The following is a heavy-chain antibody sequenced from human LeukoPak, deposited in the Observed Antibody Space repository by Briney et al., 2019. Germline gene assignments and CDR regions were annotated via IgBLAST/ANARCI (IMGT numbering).Heavy chain of an antibody. CDR3: ARDRIGGENSLDY. Sequence: PSQTLSLTCSVSGDSISSRDYYWSWIRQPPGKGLEWIGYIYYSGSTSYNPSLKSRVTISVDTSKNQFSLKLSSVTAADTAVYYCARDRIGGENSLDYWGQGTLVTVSS. CDR2: IYYSGST. V-gene: IGHV4-30-4*08. J-gene: IGHJ4*02. CDR1: GDSISSRDYY. D-gene: IGHD3-16*01.